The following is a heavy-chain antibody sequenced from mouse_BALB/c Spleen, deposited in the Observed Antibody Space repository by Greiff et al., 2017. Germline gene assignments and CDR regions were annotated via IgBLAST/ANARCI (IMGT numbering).Heavy chain of an antibody. CDR2: ISSGSSTI. D-gene: IGHD1-1*01. CDR3: ARSRITTGTGFAY. CDR1: GFTFSSFG. Sequence: EVKLMESGGGLVQPGGSRKLSCAASGFTFSSFGMHWVRQAPEKGLEWVAYISSGSSTIYYADTVKGRFTISRDNPKNTLFLQMTSLRSEDTAMYYCARSRITTGTGFAYGGQGTLVTVSA. J-gene: IGHJ3*01. V-gene: IGHV5-17*02.